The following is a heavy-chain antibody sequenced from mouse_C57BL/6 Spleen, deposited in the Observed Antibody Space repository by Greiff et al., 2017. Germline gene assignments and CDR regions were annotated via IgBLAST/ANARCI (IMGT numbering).Heavy chain of an antibody. CDR3: ARDQRDYYVSSLDD. J-gene: IGHJ2*01. Sequence: DVMLVESGGGLVKPGGSLKLSCAASGFTFSSYAMSWVRQTPEKRLEWVATISDGGSYTYYPDNVKGRFTISRDNAKNNLYLQMSHLKSEDTAMYYCARDQRDYYVSSLDDWGQGTTLTVSS. CDR1: GFTFSSYA. CDR2: ISDGGSYT. V-gene: IGHV5-4*01. D-gene: IGHD1-1*01.